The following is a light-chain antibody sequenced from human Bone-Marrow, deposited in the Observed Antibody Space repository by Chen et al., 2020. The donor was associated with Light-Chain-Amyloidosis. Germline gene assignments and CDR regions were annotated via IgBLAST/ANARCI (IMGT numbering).Light chain of an antibody. CDR1: NIGSTS. CDR2: DDS. CDR3: QVWDRSSDRPV. V-gene: IGLV3-21*02. J-gene: IGLJ3*02. Sequence: SYVLTQPSSVSVAPGQTATIACGGNNIGSTSVHWYQQTPGQAPLLVVYDDSDRPSGIPERLSGSNSGPTATLPISRVEAGDEADYYCQVWDRSSDRPVFGGGTKLTVL.